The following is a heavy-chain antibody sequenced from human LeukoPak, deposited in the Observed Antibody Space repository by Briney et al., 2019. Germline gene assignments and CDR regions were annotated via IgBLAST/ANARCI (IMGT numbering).Heavy chain of an antibody. D-gene: IGHD1-26*01. CDR2: IYPGDSDT. Sequence: GESLKISCKGSGFNFATYWIGWVRQMPGKGLQWMGIIYPGDSDTRYSPSFQGQVTISADKSISTAFLQWSSLQASDSAIYYCVRQEGGSRLRSWYFDLWGRGTLVTVSS. V-gene: IGHV5-51*01. CDR3: VRQEGGSRLRSWYFDL. J-gene: IGHJ2*01. CDR1: GFNFATYW.